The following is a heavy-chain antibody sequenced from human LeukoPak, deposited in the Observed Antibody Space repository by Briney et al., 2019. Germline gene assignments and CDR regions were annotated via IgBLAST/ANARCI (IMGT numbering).Heavy chain of an antibody. J-gene: IGHJ4*02. CDR2: IKGDASST. CDR1: GLTISGYW. V-gene: IGHV3-74*01. CDR3: TRDRRHSYGYFDQ. Sequence: GGSLRLTCAASGLTISGYWMHWVRQGPGKGLVWVARIKGDASSTTYADSVKGRFTISRDNAKNTLYLQINSLRAEDTGVYYCTRDRRHSYGYFDQWAQGT. D-gene: IGHD5-18*01.